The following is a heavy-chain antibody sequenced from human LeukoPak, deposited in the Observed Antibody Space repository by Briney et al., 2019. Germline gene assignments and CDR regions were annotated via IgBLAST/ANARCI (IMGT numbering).Heavy chain of an antibody. CDR2: IKQDGSEK. CDR3: ARHPDY. V-gene: IGHV3-7*03. Sequence: PGGSLRLSCTAPGFTFSRYWMSWVRQAPGKGLEWVANIKQDGSEKYYVDSVKGRFTISRDNAKNSLYLQMNSLRAEDTAVYYCARHPDYWGQGTLVTVSS. J-gene: IGHJ4*02. CDR1: GFTFSRYW.